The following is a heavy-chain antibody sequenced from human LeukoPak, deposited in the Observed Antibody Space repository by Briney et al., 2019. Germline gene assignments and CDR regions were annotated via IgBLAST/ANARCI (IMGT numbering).Heavy chain of an antibody. D-gene: IGHD5-12*01. J-gene: IGHJ3*02. CDR2: ISSSSSYI. CDR1: GFTFNTYT. V-gene: IGHV3-21*01. CDR3: AREGYDGAFDI. Sequence: PGGSLRLSCAASGFTFNTYTMNWVRQASGKGLEWVSSISSSSSYIYYADSVKGRFTISRDNAKNSLYLQMNSLRAEDTAVYYCAREGYDGAFDIWGQGTMVTVSS.